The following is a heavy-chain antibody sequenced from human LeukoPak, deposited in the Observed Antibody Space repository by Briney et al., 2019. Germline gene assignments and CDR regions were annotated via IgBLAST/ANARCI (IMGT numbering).Heavy chain of an antibody. D-gene: IGHD3-3*01. CDR1: GYTFTTFG. Sequence: ASVKVSCKASGYTFTTFGISWVRQAPGQGLEWMGWIRDYNGNTNYAQKFQARVTMTSDTSTSTAYMELSSLRSEDTAVYYCARDLGEWPQYYFDYWGQGTLVTVSS. CDR2: IRDYNGNT. J-gene: IGHJ4*02. V-gene: IGHV1-18*01. CDR3: ARDLGEWPQYYFDY.